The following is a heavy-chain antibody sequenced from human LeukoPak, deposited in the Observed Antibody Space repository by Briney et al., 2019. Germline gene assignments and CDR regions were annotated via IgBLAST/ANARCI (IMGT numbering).Heavy chain of an antibody. CDR2: ISYDGSNK. J-gene: IGHJ6*02. Sequence: PGRSLRLSCAASGFTFSSYGMHWVRQAPGKGLEWVAVISYDGSNKYYADSVKGRFTISSVNSKNTLYLQMNSLRAEDTAVYYCATSSYSSSWTGLYYYYGMDVWGQGTTVTVSS. CDR3: ATSSYSSSWTGLYYYYGMDV. D-gene: IGHD6-13*01. CDR1: GFTFSSYG. V-gene: IGHV3-30*03.